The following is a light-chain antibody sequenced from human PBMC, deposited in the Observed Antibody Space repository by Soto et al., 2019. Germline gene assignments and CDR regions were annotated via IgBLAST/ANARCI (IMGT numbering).Light chain of an antibody. CDR2: DVS. V-gene: IGLV2-8*01. CDR3: QAYDYSLTASV. CDR1: PRDVGGYNS. Sequence: QSVLTQPPSASGSPGQSVTISCTGTPRDVGGYNSFSWYQQYPGKAPKHMIYDVSTRTSGVPARFSVSKSGNTASLTVSGLQAEDEANYYCQAYDYSLTASVFGGGTKVTVL. J-gene: IGLJ3*02.